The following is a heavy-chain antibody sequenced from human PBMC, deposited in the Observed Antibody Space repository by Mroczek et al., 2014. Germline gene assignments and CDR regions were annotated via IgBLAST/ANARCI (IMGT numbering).Heavy chain of an antibody. CDR1: GFTFTSSA. V-gene: IGHV1-58*02. J-gene: IGHJ6*03. CDR2: IVVGSGNT. D-gene: IGHD3-10*01. CDR3: AAVYSYGSGSNDYYYMDV. Sequence: GKKPGTSVKVSCKASGFTFTSSAMQWVRQARGQRLEWIGWIVVGSGNTNYAQKFQERVTITRDMSTSTAYMELSSLRSEDTAVYYCAAVYSYGSGSNDYYYMDVWGKGTTVTVSS.